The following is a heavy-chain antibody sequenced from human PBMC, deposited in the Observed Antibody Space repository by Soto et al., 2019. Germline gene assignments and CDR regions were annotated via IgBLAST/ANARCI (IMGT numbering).Heavy chain of an antibody. J-gene: IGHJ3*02. CDR2: ISWNSGSI. V-gene: IGHV3-9*01. Sequence: SLSLSWAAAGCTFDYFGMHWVRPAPGKGLEWVSGISWNSGSIGYADSVKGRFTISRDNAKNSLYLQMDSLRAEDTALYYCAKLGVNTFNAFDIWGQGTMVTVSS. D-gene: IGHD3-22*01. CDR3: AKLGVNTFNAFDI. CDR1: GCTFDYFG.